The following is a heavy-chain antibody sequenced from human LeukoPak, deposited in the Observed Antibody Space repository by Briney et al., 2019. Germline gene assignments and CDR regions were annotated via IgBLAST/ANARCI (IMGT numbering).Heavy chain of an antibody. Sequence: GGSLRLSCSASGFTFSDYDMNWIRQAPGKGLEWVSYIRSDGSTIYDADSVKGRFFVSRDNARNSLYLQMNSLRAEDTAVYYCAREGRGYYGDFDYWGQGTLVTVSS. J-gene: IGHJ4*02. V-gene: IGHV3-11*01. CDR2: IRSDGSTI. CDR1: GFTFSDYD. D-gene: IGHD3-22*01. CDR3: AREGRGYYGDFDY.